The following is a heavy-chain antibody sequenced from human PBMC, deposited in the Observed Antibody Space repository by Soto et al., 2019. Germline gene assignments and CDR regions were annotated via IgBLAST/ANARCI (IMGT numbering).Heavy chain of an antibody. Sequence: EVQLLESGGGLIQPGGSLRLSCAASGFTFSTFAMSWVRQAPGKGLEWVSTITGSGYTSYYADFVKGRFTISRDNSKNTLYLQMNSLRGEATALFYCAKDRTAGGPTRSFDSWGQGTLVTVSS. CDR1: GFTFSTFA. V-gene: IGHV3-23*01. CDR3: AKDRTAGGPTRSFDS. D-gene: IGHD3-16*01. CDR2: ITGSGYTS. J-gene: IGHJ4*02.